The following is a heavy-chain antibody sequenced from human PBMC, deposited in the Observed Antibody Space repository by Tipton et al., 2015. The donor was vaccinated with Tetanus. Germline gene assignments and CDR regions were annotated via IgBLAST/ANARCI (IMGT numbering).Heavy chain of an antibody. CDR3: VRGNWITDF. CDR1: GVSFSGYH. D-gene: IGHD3-16*01. Sequence: GLVKPSETLSLTCGVYGVSFSGYHWTWIRQPPGKGLEWIGEINYSGSTHYNPSLKSPVTISVDTRNQLSLELTSGTAADTAVYYCVRGNWITDFWGQGTLVTVSS. J-gene: IGHJ4*02. V-gene: IGHV4-34*01. CDR2: INYSGST.